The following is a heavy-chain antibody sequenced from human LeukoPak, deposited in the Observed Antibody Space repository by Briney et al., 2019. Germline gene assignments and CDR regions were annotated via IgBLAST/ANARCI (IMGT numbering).Heavy chain of an antibody. V-gene: IGHV3-9*01. J-gene: IGHJ4*02. D-gene: IGHD3-10*01. CDR1: GFTFDDYA. Sequence: PGRSLRLSCAASGFTFDDYAMHWVRQAPGKGLEWVSGISWNSGSIGYVDSVKGRFTISRDNARNSLYLQMNSLRAEDTALYYCAKANSHYSGSGSYFIYWGQGTLVTVSS. CDR2: ISWNSGSI. CDR3: AKANSHYSGSGSYFIY.